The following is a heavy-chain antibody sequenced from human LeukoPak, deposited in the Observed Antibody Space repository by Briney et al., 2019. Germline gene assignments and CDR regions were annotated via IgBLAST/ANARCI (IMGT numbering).Heavy chain of an antibody. CDR3: ARDGGPLSDYYYGMDV. D-gene: IGHD3-16*01. CDR2: IWYDGSNK. Sequence: GGSLRLSCAASGFTFSSYGMHWVRQAPGKGLEWVAVIWYDGSNKYYADSVKGRFTISRDNSKNTLYLQMNSLRAEDTAVYYCARDGGPLSDYYYGMDVWGQGTTVTVSS. V-gene: IGHV3-33*01. CDR1: GFTFSSYG. J-gene: IGHJ6*02.